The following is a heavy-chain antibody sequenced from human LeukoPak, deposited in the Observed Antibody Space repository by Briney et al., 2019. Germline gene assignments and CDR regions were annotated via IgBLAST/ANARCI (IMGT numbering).Heavy chain of an antibody. CDR2: ISPDGSYT. CDR1: GFVFSDFY. Sequence: KPGGSLRLSCAGSGFVFSDFYINWIRHSPGKGLEWLAYISPDGSYTTYGDSVKGRFVISRDNAKNSVSLQMNSLRVEDTAVYFCASDQASGVFDYWGQGARVTVS. CDR3: ASDQASGVFDY. V-gene: IGHV3-11*05. J-gene: IGHJ4*02.